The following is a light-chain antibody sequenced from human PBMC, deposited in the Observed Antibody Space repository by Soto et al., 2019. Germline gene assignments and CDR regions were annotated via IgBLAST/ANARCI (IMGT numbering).Light chain of an antibody. J-gene: IGKJ2*01. CDR3: QPYTNTNNPWM. CDR2: DAS. V-gene: IGKV1-5*01. Sequence: DIQMTQSPSTLSGSVGGGFTITFRAGQIISNWLAWYQQKPGKAPKLLVYDASTLQSGVASRFSGSGSGTEFTLIISGLQPDDSATYSCQPYTNTNNPWMFGQGPTVDI. CDR1: QIISNW.